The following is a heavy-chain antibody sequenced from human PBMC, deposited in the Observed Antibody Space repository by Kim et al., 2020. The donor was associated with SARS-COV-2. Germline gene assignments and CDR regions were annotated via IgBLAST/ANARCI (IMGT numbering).Heavy chain of an antibody. CDR3: ARHTSAVAADY. CDR2: IYYSGST. J-gene: IGHJ4*02. D-gene: IGHD2-15*01. V-gene: IGHV4-39*01. Sequence: SETLSLTCTVSGGSISSSSYYWGWIRQPPGKGLKWIGSIYYSGSTYYNPSLKIRVTISVDTSKNHFSLRLISVTAADTAYYYCARHTSAVAADYWGQATL. CDR1: GGSISSSSYY.